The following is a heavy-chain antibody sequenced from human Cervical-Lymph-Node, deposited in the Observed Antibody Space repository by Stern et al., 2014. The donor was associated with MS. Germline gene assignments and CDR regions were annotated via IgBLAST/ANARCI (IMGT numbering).Heavy chain of an antibody. CDR1: GGSISSGSYY. CDR3: AREGRDGYNYFDY. V-gene: IGHV4-61*01. Sequence: QVQLQESGPGLVKPSQTLSLTCTVSGGSISSGSYYWSWIRQPPGKGLEXIGYIYYSGSTNYNPSLKSRVTISVDTSKNQFSLKLSSVTAADTAVYYCAREGRDGYNYFDYWGQGTLVTVSS. D-gene: IGHD5-24*01. CDR2: IYYSGST. J-gene: IGHJ4*02.